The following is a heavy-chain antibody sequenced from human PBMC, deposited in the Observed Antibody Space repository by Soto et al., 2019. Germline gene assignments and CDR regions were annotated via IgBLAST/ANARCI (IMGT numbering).Heavy chain of an antibody. D-gene: IGHD6-13*01. Sequence: GGSLRLSCAASGFTFSSYAMSWVRQAPGKGLEWVSGISGSGARTHYAYSVRGRFTISRDNSKNTLYLQMNSLRAEYMAVYLCAKGMSTAAASYQSWGRGALVTVPS. CDR1: GFTFSSYA. CDR2: ISGSGART. J-gene: IGHJ5*02. V-gene: IGHV3-23*01. CDR3: AKGMSTAAASYQS.